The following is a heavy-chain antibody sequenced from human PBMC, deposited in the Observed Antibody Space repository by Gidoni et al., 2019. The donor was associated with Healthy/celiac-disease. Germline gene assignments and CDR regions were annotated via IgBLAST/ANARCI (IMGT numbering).Heavy chain of an antibody. D-gene: IGHD6-19*01. CDR1: GFTFRSYA. J-gene: IGHJ4*02. Sequence: EVQLLESGGGLVQPGGSLRLSCAASGFTFRSYAMSWVRQAPGKGLEWVSAIHSSGGSTYYADSVKGRFTISRDNSKNTLHLRMNSLRAEDTAVYYCAKLGSSGWYPGEIDYWGQGTLVTVSS. V-gene: IGHV3-23*01. CDR3: AKLGSSGWYPGEIDY. CDR2: IHSSGGST.